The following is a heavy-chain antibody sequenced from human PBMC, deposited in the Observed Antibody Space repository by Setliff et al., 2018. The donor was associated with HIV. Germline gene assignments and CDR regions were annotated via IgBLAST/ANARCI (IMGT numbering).Heavy chain of an antibody. CDR2: IYHSGNT. CDR3: ARGDTRNYYGGDYFDY. Sequence: PSETLSLTCTVSGGSISGYFWNWIRQPPGKGLEWIGYIYHSGNTNYNPSLESRVSISVDTSKNQFSLKLSSVTAADTAVYYCARGDTRNYYGGDYFDYWGQGSLVTVSS. D-gene: IGHD1-26*01. CDR1: GGSISGYF. V-gene: IGHV4-59*01. J-gene: IGHJ4*02.